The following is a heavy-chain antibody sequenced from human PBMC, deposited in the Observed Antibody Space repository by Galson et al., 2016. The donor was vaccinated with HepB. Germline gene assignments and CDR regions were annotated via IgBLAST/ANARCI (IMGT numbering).Heavy chain of an antibody. CDR1: GFSLTTRGVG. V-gene: IGHV2-5*02. CDR2: IYWDDDQ. D-gene: IGHD5-18*01. J-gene: IGHJ3*01. CDR3: AHIFADTRMGPDTFDV. Sequence: PALVKPTQTLTLTCTVSGFSLTTRGVGVAWIRQPPGKALEWLALIYWDDDQHYSPSLKSRLTITKDTSKNQVILILTHMDPVDTATYFCAHIFADTRMGPDTFDVWGQGTAVIVSS.